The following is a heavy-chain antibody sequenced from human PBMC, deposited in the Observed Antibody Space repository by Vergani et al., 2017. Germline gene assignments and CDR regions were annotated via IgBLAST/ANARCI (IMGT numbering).Heavy chain of an antibody. D-gene: IGHD1-26*01. CDR1: GYSISSGYY. CDR2: IYHSGST. V-gene: IGHV4-38-2*02. J-gene: IGHJ4*02. CDR3: ARDRGGGSYYYFDY. Sequence: QVQLQESGPGLVKPSETLSLTCTVSGYSISSGYYWGWIRQPPGKGLEWIGSIYHSGSTYYNPSLKSRVTISVDTSKNQFSLKLSSVTAADTAVYYCARDRGGGSYYYFDYWGQGTLVTVSS.